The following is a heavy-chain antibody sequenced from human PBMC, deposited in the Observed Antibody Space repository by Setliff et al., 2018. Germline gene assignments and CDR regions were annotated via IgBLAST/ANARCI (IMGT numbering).Heavy chain of an antibody. CDR3: VRSGKFGMRFWFDQ. D-gene: IGHD1-26*01. V-gene: IGHV1-18*04. CDR2: ISGYNSDT. CDR1: GYNFTGYG. Sequence: ASVKVSCKASGYNFTGYGISWIRQAPGQRLEWMGWISGYNSDTEYAQKFQGRVTMTRDTSINTAYMELSSLTSDDTAFYYCVRSGKFGMRFWFDQWGLGTLVTVSS. J-gene: IGHJ5*02.